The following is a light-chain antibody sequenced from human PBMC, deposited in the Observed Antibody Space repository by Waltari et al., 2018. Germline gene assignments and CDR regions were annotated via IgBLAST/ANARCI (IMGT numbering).Light chain of an antibody. CDR2: KVF. J-gene: IGKJ1*01. CDR3: MQATHWTRT. CDR1: QSLVHSDGNTY. V-gene: IGKV2-30*02. Sequence: DVVMTQSPLSLPVTLGQPASISCRSSQSLVHSDGNTYLNWFQQRPGQSPRRLICKVFNRNSGFRERGSGSGSCPYFTLKSSRVEAEEVGVYNGMQATHWTRTFGQGTKVEIK.